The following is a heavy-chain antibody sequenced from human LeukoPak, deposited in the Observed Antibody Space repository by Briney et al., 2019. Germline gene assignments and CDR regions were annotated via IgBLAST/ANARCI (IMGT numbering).Heavy chain of an antibody. V-gene: IGHV3-66*01. CDR2: IYSGGST. D-gene: IGHD3-10*01. CDR1: GFTVSSNY. Sequence: GGSLRLSCAASGFTVSSNYMSWVRQAPGKGLEWVSVIYSGGSTYYADSVKGRFTISRDNSKNTLYLQMNSLRAEDTAVYYCVRDVTTMVREGDAFDIWGQGTMVTVSS. CDR3: VRDVTTMVREGDAFDI. J-gene: IGHJ3*02.